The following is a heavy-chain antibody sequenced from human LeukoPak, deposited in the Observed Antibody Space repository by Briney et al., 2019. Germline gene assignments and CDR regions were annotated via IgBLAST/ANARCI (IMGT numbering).Heavy chain of an antibody. D-gene: IGHD4-17*01. Sequence: PGGSLRLSCAASGFTFSGSAMHWVRQASGKGLEWVGRIRSKANSYATAYAASVKGRFTISRDDSKNTAYLQMNSLKTEDTAVYYCTRLGYGDSYFDYWGQGTLVTVSS. CDR1: GFTFSGSA. J-gene: IGHJ4*02. V-gene: IGHV3-73*01. CDR2: IRSKANSYAT. CDR3: TRLGYGDSYFDY.